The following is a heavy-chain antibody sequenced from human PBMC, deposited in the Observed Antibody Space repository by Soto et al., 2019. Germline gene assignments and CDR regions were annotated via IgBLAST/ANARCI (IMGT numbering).Heavy chain of an antibody. J-gene: IGHJ5*02. CDR1: GFTFNDFY. CDR2: ISGRTNYT. V-gene: IGHV3-11*06. D-gene: IGHD3-10*01. Sequence: GGSLRLSCTASGFTFNDFYMTWIRQAPGKGLERISHISGRTNYTKYTDSVKGRFSISRDNAKNSLYLQMDSLRVEDTAIYYCARRRGEWVSSALYNWFEPWGQGTLVTVSS. CDR3: ARRRGEWVSSALYNWFEP.